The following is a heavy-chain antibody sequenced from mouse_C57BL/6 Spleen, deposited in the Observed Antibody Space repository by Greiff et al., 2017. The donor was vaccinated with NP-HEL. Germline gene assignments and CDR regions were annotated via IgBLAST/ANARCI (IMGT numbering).Heavy chain of an antibody. D-gene: IGHD2-5*01. CDR2: IYPGSGST. CDR1: GYTFTSYW. J-gene: IGHJ4*01. V-gene: IGHV1-55*01. Sequence: QVQLQQPGAELVKPGASVKMSCKASGYTFTSYWITWVKQRPGQGLEWIGDIYPGSGSTNYNEKFKSKATLTVDTSSSTAYMQLSSLTSEDSAVYYCARGDYYSNYYAMDYWGQGTSVTVSS. CDR3: ARGDYYSNYYAMDY.